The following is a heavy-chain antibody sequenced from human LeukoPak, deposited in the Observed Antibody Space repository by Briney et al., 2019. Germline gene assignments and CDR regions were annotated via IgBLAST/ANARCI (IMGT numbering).Heavy chain of an antibody. V-gene: IGHV4-61*01. CDR2: IYYSGST. J-gene: IGHJ4*02. D-gene: IGHD4-17*01. CDR1: GGSVSSGSYY. CDR3: ARGHDYGDYDY. Sequence: SETLSLTRTVSGGSVSSGSYYWSWIRQPPGKGLEWIGYIYYSGSTNYNPSLKSRVTLSVDTSKNQFSLKLSSVTAADTAVYYCARGHDYGDYDYWGQGTLLTVSS.